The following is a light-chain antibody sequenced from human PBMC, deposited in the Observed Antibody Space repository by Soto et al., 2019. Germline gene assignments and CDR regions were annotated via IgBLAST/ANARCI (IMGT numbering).Light chain of an antibody. CDR2: GAS. CDR3: QHYDHPAWS. CDR1: QSVSSN. J-gene: IGKJ1*01. Sequence: EIVMTQSPATLSVSPGERATLSCRASQSVSSNLAWYQHKPGQAPRLLIYGASTRATGIPARFSGSGSGTEFTLTISSLQSEDFAVYYCQHYDHPAWSFGQGTKVEIK. V-gene: IGKV3-15*01.